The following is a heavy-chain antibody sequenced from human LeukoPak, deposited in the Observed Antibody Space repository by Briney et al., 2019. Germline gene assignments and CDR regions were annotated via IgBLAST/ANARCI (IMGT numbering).Heavy chain of an antibody. Sequence: GGSLRLSCAASGFTFDDYAMHWVRQAPGKGLEWVSGISWNSGSIGYADSVEGRFTISRDNAKNSLYLQMNSLRAEDTALYYCAKEDGSGSFSRGAGAEFGIDYWGQGTLVTVSS. CDR1: GFTFDDYA. CDR3: AKEDGSGSFSRGAGAEFGIDY. D-gene: IGHD3-10*01. J-gene: IGHJ4*02. V-gene: IGHV3-9*01. CDR2: ISWNSGSI.